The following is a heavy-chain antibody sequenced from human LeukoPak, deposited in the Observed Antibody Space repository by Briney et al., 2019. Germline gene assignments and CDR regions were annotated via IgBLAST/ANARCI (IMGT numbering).Heavy chain of an antibody. CDR3: ASYARRYGGKVN. D-gene: IGHD4/OR15-4a*01. Sequence: SETLSLTCDVHGGSLSDYCWTWIRQTPGKGLEWIGHMNHLLATTYTPSLEGRVTISLDKSKSQFSLNLTSVTAADTAVYYCASYARRYGGKVNWGQGTTVTVSS. CDR2: MNHLLAT. CDR1: GGSLSDYC. V-gene: IGHV4-34*01. J-gene: IGHJ6*02.